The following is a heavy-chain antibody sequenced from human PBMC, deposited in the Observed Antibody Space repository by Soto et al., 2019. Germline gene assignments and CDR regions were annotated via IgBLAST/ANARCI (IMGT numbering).Heavy chain of an antibody. V-gene: IGHV1-58*02. J-gene: IGHJ4*02. D-gene: IGHD3-22*01. CDR3: AADYYDSSGYSGY. CDR2: IVVGSGNT. Sequence: GASVKVSCKASGFTFTSSAMQWVRQARGQRLEWIGWIVVGSGNTNYAQKFQERVTITRDMSTSTAYMELSSLRSEDTAVYYCAADYYDSSGYSGYWGQGTLVTVSS. CDR1: GFTFTSSA.